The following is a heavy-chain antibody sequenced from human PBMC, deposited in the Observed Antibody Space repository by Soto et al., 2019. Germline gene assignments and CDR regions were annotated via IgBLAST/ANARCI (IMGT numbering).Heavy chain of an antibody. CDR1: GYTFRTYS. J-gene: IGHJ4*02. CDR3: ARSSVRVVEWLLSFDY. CDR2: MNAGNGNT. D-gene: IGHD3-3*01. Sequence: ASVKVSCKTSGYTFRTYSIHWVRKAPGQRFEWMGWMNAGNGNTKHSETFQGRVILTRDPVSNTAYMELASLTSGDSAIYYCARSSVRVVEWLLSFDYWGQGTPVTVSS. V-gene: IGHV1-3*01.